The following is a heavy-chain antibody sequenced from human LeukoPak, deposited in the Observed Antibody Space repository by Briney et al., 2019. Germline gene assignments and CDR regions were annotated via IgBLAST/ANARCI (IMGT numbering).Heavy chain of an antibody. D-gene: IGHD3-22*01. CDR3: ATDGFSSGYSGVWYFDL. V-gene: IGHV1-24*01. Sequence: GASVKVSCKLSGYTLTELSMHWVRQAPGKGLEWMGGFDPEDGETIYAQKFQGRVTMTEDTSTDTAYMELSSLRSEDTAVYYCATDGFSSGYSGVWYFDLWGRGTLVTVSS. CDR1: GYTLTELS. J-gene: IGHJ2*01. CDR2: FDPEDGET.